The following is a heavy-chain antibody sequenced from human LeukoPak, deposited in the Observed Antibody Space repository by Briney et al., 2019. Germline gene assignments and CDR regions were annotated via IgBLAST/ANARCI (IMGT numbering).Heavy chain of an antibody. Sequence: GGALRLSCAASGFTFSSYGMSWVRQAPGKGLEWVSSISSSSSYIYYADSVKGRFTISRDNAKNSLYLQMNSLRAEDTAVYYCARDLPSSYYYDSSGCFDYWGQGTLVTVSS. V-gene: IGHV3-21*01. D-gene: IGHD3-22*01. CDR2: ISSSSSYI. J-gene: IGHJ4*02. CDR1: GFTFSSYG. CDR3: ARDLPSSYYYDSSGCFDY.